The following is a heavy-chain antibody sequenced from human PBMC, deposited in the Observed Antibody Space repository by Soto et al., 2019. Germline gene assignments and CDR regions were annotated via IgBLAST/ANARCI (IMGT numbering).Heavy chain of an antibody. CDR2: IYYSGST. D-gene: IGHD3-10*01. J-gene: IGHJ4*02. Sequence: PSETLSLTCTVSGGSVSSGSYYWSWIRQPPGKGLEWIGYIYYSGSTNYNPSLKSRVTISRDNSKNTLYLQMNSLRAEDTAVYYCAKDFEYYGSGSYSYWGQGTLVTVSS. V-gene: IGHV4-61*01. CDR1: GGSVSSGSYY. CDR3: AKDFEYYGSGSYSY.